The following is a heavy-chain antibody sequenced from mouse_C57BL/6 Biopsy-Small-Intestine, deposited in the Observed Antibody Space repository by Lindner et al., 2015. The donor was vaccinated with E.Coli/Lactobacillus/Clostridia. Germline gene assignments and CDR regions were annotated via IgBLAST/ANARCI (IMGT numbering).Heavy chain of an antibody. CDR3: ARDVYSSSSSPRY. Sequence: SVKVSCKASGYTFTTYGISWVRQAPGQGLEWMGWISAYNGNTNYAQKFQGRVTMTTDTSTRTAYMELRSLGSDDTAVYYCARDVYSSSSSPRYWGQGTLVTVSS. CDR2: ISAYNGNT. D-gene: IGHD6-2*01. CDR1: GYTFTTYG. J-gene: IGHJ4*01. V-gene: IGHV1-81*01.